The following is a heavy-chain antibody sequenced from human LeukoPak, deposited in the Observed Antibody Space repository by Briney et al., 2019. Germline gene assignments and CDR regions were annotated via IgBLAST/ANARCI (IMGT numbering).Heavy chain of an antibody. Sequence: ASVKVSCKGSGYSFSTYSINWVRQAPGQGLEWMGWISAYNGNTNYAQKLQGRVTMTTDTSTSTAYMELRSLRSDDTAVYYCSRFGVVSFFDYWGQGTLVTVSS. D-gene: IGHD3-3*01. V-gene: IGHV1-18*01. J-gene: IGHJ4*02. CDR1: GYSFSTYS. CDR3: SRFGVVSFFDY. CDR2: ISAYNGNT.